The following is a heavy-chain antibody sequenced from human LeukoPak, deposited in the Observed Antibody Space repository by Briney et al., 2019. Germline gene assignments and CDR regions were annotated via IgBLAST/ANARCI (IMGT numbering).Heavy chain of an antibody. D-gene: IGHD2-2*01. CDR3: ARDLADCSSTSCYRLTDWFDP. Sequence: SETLSLTCTVSGGSISSYYWSWIRQPAGKGLEWIGRIYTSGSTNYNPSRKSRVTMSVDTSKNQFSLKLSSVTAADTAVYYCARDLADCSSTSCYRLTDWFDPWGQGTLVTVSS. V-gene: IGHV4-4*07. CDR1: GGSISSYY. CDR2: IYTSGST. J-gene: IGHJ5*02.